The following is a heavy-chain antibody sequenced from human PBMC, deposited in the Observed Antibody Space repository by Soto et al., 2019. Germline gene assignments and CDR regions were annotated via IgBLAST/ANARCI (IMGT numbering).Heavy chain of an antibody. D-gene: IGHD3-3*01. Sequence: SETLSLTCTVSGGSISSGGYYGSWIRQHPGKGLEWIGYIYYSGSTNYNPSLKSRVTISIDTSKNQFSLKLSSVTAADTAVYYCARTSPFWSGLIFDYWGQGTLVTVSS. J-gene: IGHJ4*02. CDR3: ARTSPFWSGLIFDY. CDR1: GGSISSGGYY. V-gene: IGHV4-61*08. CDR2: IYYSGST.